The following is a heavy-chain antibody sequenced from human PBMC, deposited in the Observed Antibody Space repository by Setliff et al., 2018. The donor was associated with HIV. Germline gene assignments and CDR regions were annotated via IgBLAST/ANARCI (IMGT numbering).Heavy chain of an antibody. Sequence: ASVKVSCKPSGHTFTNYDIHWMRRATGQGLEWMGWMNPNSGVSGYALKFHDRVTMTRDTSITTAYMELSSLRSEDTAVYYCARFRKFQLVGALDYWGQGTLVTVSS. CDR1: GHTFTNYD. CDR3: ARFRKFQLVGALDY. V-gene: IGHV1-8*01. D-gene: IGHD1-26*01. CDR2: MNPNSGVS. J-gene: IGHJ4*02.